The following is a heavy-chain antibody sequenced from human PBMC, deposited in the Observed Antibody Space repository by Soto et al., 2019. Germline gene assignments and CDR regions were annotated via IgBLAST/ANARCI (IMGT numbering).Heavy chain of an antibody. J-gene: IGHJ5*02. CDR3: AREVVAAAGNYWFDP. V-gene: IGHV4-59*12. CDR2: IYYSGST. D-gene: IGHD6-13*01. Sequence: SETLSLTCTVSGGSISSYYWSWIRQPPGKGLEWIGYIYYSGSTNYNPSLKSRVTISVDTSKNQFSLKLSSVTAADTAVYYCAREVVAAAGNYWFDPWGQGTLVTVSS. CDR1: GGSISSYY.